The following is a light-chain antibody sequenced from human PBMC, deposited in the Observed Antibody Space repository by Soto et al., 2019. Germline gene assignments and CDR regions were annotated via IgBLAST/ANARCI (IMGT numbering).Light chain of an antibody. CDR2: ENN. CDR1: SSNIGNNY. V-gene: IGLV1-51*02. Sequence: QSVLTQPPSVSAAPGQKVTISCSGSSSNIGNNYVSWYQQLPGTAPKLLIYENNKRPSGIPARFSGSKSGTSATLGITGLQTGDEDDYYCGTWDSSLSAVVFGGGTKLTVL. CDR3: GTWDSSLSAVV. J-gene: IGLJ2*01.